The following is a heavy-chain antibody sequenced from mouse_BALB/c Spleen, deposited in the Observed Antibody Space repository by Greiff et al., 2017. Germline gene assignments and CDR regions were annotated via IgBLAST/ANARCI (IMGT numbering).Heavy chain of an antibody. CDR2: ISSGGSYT. Sequence: EVQLVESGGGLVKPGGSLKLSCAASGFTFSSYAMSWVRQTPEKRLEWVATISSGGSYTYYPDSVKGRFTISRDNAKNTLYLQMSSLRSEDTAMYYCARLEGNFYCDYWGQGTTLTVSS. D-gene: IGHD2-1*01. V-gene: IGHV5-9-3*01. J-gene: IGHJ2*01. CDR1: GFTFSSYA. CDR3: ARLEGNFYCDY.